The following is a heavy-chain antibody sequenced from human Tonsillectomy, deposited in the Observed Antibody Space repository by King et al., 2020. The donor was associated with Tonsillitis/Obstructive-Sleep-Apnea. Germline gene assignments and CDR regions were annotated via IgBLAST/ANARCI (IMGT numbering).Heavy chain of an antibody. V-gene: IGHV3-30*18. J-gene: IGHJ5*02. D-gene: IGHD5-24*01. CDR1: GFTFSSYG. Sequence: VQLVESGGGVVQPGRSLRLSCAASGFTFSSYGMHWVRQAPGKGLEWVAVISKDGSNKYYADSVKGRFTISRDNSKNTQYLQMNSLRAEDTAVYYCAKDSERWLKPDTWGQGALVTVSS. CDR2: ISKDGSNK. CDR3: AKDSERWLKPDT.